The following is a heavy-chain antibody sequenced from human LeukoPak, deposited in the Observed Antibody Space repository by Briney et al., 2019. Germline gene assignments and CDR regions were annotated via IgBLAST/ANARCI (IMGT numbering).Heavy chain of an antibody. CDR1: GGTFSSYA. CDR2: IIPIFGTA. V-gene: IGHV1-69*05. CDR3: ARDKYSSSSGYFDY. J-gene: IGHJ4*02. Sequence: SVKVSCKASGGTFSSYAIIWVRQAPGQGLEWMGGIIPIFGTANYAQKFQGRVTITTDESTSTAYMELSSLRSEDTAVYYCARDKYSSSSGYFDYWGQGTLVTVSS. D-gene: IGHD6-6*01.